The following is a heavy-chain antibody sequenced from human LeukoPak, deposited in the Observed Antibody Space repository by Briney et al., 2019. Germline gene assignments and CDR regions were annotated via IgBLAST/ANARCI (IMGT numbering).Heavy chain of an antibody. J-gene: IGHJ4*02. Sequence: GGSLRLSCAASGFTFSSYAMSWVRPGPGKGLEGVSTIRLSNSNTYYAHYLKGRFTISRDNSKNTLYLQMNSLRAEDTAVYYCSRPTGLIGPFDYWGQGTLVTVSS. CDR2: IRLSNSNT. CDR1: GFTFSSYA. D-gene: IGHD2-8*01. CDR3: SRPTGLIGPFDY. V-gene: IGHV3-23*01.